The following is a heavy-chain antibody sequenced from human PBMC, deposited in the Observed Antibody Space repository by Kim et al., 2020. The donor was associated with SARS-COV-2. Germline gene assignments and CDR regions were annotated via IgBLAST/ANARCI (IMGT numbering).Heavy chain of an antibody. CDR3: ARYITPRYCSSTSCYELDY. J-gene: IGHJ4*02. V-gene: IGHV3-21*01. CDR1: GFTFSSYS. CDR2: ISSSSSYI. D-gene: IGHD2-2*01. Sequence: GGSLRLSCAASGFTFSSYSMNWVRQAPGKGLEWVSSISSSSSYIYYADSVKGRFTISRDNAKNSLYLQMNSLRAEDTAVYYCARYITPRYCSSTSCYELDYWGQGTLVTVSS.